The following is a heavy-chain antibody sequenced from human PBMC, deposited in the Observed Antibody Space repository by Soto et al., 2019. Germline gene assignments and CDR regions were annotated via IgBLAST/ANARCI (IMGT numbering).Heavy chain of an antibody. Sequence: GASVKVSCEASGYTFTVYAIHWVRQAPGQRPEWMGWINAGNGNTKYSQNFQDRLTMTRDTSANTGYMELNSLRSEDTAVYYCASEGDTGGLYPRYLDYWGQGTLVTVSS. D-gene: IGHD2-8*02. CDR2: INAGNGNT. CDR3: ASEGDTGGLYPRYLDY. CDR1: GYTFTVYA. J-gene: IGHJ4*02. V-gene: IGHV1-3*01.